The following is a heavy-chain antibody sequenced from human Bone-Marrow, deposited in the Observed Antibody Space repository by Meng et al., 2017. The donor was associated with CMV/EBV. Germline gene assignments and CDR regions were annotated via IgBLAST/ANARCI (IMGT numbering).Heavy chain of an antibody. J-gene: IGHJ4*02. D-gene: IGHD1-26*01. CDR1: GFTFSNYG. CDR2: IWYDGSNK. V-gene: IGHV3-33*06. CDR3: AKGVGAAFDY. Sequence: GESLKISCAASGFTFSNYGMHWVRQAPGKGLEWVAVIWYDGSNKYYADSVKGRFTISRDNSKNTLYLQMNSLRAEDTAVYYCAKGVGAAFDYWGQGTLVTVSS.